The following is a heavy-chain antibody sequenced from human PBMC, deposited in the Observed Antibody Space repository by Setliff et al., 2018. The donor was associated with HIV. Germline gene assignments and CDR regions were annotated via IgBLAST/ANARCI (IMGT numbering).Heavy chain of an antibody. CDR1: GGSISSSSYY. CDR2: IYYSGST. V-gene: IGHV4-39*01. CDR3: ARQVTVVGYFETAAGSFNY. Sequence: SETLSLTCTVSGGSISSSSYYWGWIRQPPGKGLEWIGSIYYSGSTYYNPSLKSRVTISTDTSKNQFSLKVRSVTAADTAVYYCARQVTVVGYFETAAGSFNYWGPGTLVTVSS. J-gene: IGHJ4*02. D-gene: IGHD2-21*01.